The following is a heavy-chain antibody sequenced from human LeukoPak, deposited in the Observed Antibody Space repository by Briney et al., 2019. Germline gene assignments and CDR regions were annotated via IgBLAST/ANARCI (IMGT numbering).Heavy chain of an antibody. Sequence: SETLSLTCTVSGGSITRSTYYWGWIRQPPGKGLEWIGSIYYSGSTYYNPSLKSRVTISVDTSKNQFSLKLSSVTAADTAMFYCARGLGPGNWFDPWGQGTLVTVSS. J-gene: IGHJ5*02. CDR1: GGSITRSTYY. D-gene: IGHD3-10*01. CDR2: IYYSGST. V-gene: IGHV4-39*01. CDR3: ARGLGPGNWFDP.